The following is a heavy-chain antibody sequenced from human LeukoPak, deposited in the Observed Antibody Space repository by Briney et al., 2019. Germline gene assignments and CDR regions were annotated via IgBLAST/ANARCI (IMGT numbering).Heavy chain of an antibody. CDR2: IKQDGSEE. D-gene: IGHD2-2*01. CDR3: ASIGDIVVVPAGDY. CDR1: GFTFSSYW. V-gene: IGHV3-7*01. J-gene: IGHJ4*02. Sequence: PGGSLRRSCAASGFTFSSYWMSWVRQAPGKGLEWVANIKQDGSEEYYVDSVKGRFTISRDNAKNSLYLQMSSLRAEDTAVYYCASIGDIVVVPAGDYWGQGTLVTVSS.